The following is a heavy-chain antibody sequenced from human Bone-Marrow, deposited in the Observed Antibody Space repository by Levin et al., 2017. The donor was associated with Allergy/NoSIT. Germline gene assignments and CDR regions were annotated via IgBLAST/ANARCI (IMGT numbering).Heavy chain of an antibody. J-gene: IGHJ3*02. CDR1: GFTFNTAW. V-gene: IGHV3-15*01. CDR3: TVQGTTGAADDAFDI. D-gene: IGHD1-1*01. Sequence: GGSLRLSCAGSGFTFNTAWISWVRQAPGKGLEWVGRSKGKNDGGTTHYAAPVNGRFTISREDSINMVFLQMSSLKTEDTALYYCTVQGTTGAADDAFDIWGQGTMVTVCS. CDR2: SKGKNDGGTT.